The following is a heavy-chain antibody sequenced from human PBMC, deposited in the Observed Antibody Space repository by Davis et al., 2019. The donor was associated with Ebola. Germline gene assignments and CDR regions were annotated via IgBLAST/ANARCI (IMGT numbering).Heavy chain of an antibody. J-gene: IGHJ4*02. CDR1: GFTVSSNY. D-gene: IGHD4-23*01. V-gene: IGHV3-53*01. CDR2: IYSGGST. CDR3: AQQLGDYGGNALRY. Sequence: GESLKISCAASGFTVSSNYMSWVRQAPGKGLEWVSVIYSGGSTYYADSVKGRFTISRDNSKNTLYLQMNSLRAEDTAVYYCAQQLGDYGGNALRYWGQGTLVTVSS.